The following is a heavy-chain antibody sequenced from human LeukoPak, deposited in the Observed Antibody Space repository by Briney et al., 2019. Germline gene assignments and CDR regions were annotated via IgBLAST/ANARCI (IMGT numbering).Heavy chain of an antibody. J-gene: IGHJ4*02. CDR3: AKGAQLDDDSSGYYLY. Sequence: GGSLRLSCAASGFTFSDYGMNWVRQAPGKGLEWVSGISGSGGSTYYADSVKGRFTISRDNSKNTLYLQMNSLRAEDTAVYYCAKGAQLDDDSSGYYLYWGQGTLVTVSS. V-gene: IGHV3-23*01. CDR2: ISGSGGST. D-gene: IGHD3-22*01. CDR1: GFTFSDYG.